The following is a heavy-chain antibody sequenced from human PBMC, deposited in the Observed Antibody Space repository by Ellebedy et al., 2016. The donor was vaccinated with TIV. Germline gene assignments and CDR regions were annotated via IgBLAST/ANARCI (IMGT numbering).Heavy chain of an antibody. J-gene: IGHJ6*02. CDR1: GFIFSDYH. D-gene: IGHD2/OR15-2a*01. V-gene: IGHV3-33*08. Sequence: GESLKISCSASGFIFSDYHMQWLRQAPGKGLEWVAVIWYDGSNKYYADSVKGRFTISRDNSKNTLYLQMNSLRAEDTAVYYCARDSDYLAGYYYGMDVWGQGTTVTVSS. CDR3: ARDSDYLAGYYYGMDV. CDR2: IWYDGSNK.